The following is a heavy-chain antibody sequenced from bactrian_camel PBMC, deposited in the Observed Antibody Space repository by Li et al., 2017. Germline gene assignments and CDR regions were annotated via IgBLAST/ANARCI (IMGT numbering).Heavy chain of an antibody. CDR2: ISSEGTT. V-gene: IGHV3S10*01. CDR1: GFTFSTYG. CDR3: ATGTGGYIRNWQWLSSPINFQY. J-gene: IGHJ4*01. D-gene: IGHD1*01. Sequence: VQLVESGGGLVQPGGSLRLSCAASGFTFSTYGMSWVRQAPGKGLEWVSVISSEGTTYYADVVKGRFTISQDNIKNTLYLQMNSLKVEDTAIYYCATGTGGYIRNWQWLSSPINFQYWGQGTQVTVS.